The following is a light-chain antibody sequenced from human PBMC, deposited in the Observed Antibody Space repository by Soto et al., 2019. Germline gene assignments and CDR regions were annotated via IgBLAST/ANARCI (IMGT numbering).Light chain of an antibody. CDR2: DAS. J-gene: IGKJ1*01. CDR3: LCYITYPWT. V-gene: IGKV1-5*01. Sequence: DLQMTQSPSTLSASVGDRVTITCRASQNCRNSLAWYQQKAGKAPTLLIYDASTLQSGVPSRFSGSGSGTEFSLTISSLQPEDFATYYCLCYITYPWTFGQGTKVEIK. CDR1: QNCRNS.